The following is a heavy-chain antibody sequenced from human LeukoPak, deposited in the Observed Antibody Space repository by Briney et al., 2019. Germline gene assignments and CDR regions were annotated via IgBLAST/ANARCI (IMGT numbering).Heavy chain of an antibody. CDR3: AREWGYYDVLTGYYNQNWFDP. CDR2: INHSGST. J-gene: IGHJ5*02. Sequence: PSETLSLTCAVYGGSFSGSYWSWIRQPPGKGLEWIGEINHSGSTNYNPSLKSRVTISVDTSKNQFSLKLTSVTAADTAVFYCAREWGYYDVLTGYYNQNWFDPWGQGPLVTVSS. D-gene: IGHD3-9*01. V-gene: IGHV4-34*01. CDR1: GGSFSGSY.